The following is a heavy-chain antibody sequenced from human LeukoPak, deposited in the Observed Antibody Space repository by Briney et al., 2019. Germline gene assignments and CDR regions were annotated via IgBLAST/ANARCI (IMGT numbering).Heavy chain of an antibody. V-gene: IGHV3-30*02. CDR3: ARDNGGIAVAGTGRAFDI. D-gene: IGHD6-19*01. J-gene: IGHJ3*02. CDR2: IRYDGSNK. CDR1: GFTFSSYG. Sequence: GGSLRLSCAASGFTFSSYGMHWVRQAPGKGLEWVAFIRYDGSNKYYADSVKGRFTISRDNSKNTLYLQMNSLRAEDTAVYYCARDNGGIAVAGTGRAFDIWGQGTMVTVSS.